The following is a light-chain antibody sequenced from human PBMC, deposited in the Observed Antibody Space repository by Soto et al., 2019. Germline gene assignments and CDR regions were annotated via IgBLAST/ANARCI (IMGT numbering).Light chain of an antibody. CDR3: QQYNKWPLT. CDR1: QSVSRN. Sequence: EIVMTQSPATLSLSPGERATLSCRASQSVSRNLAWYHQKPGQAPRLLIYGASTRATDIAARISGSGSGTEFTLTISSLQSEDFEVYYCQQYNKWPLTFGGGTKVEIK. J-gene: IGKJ4*01. CDR2: GAS. V-gene: IGKV3-15*01.